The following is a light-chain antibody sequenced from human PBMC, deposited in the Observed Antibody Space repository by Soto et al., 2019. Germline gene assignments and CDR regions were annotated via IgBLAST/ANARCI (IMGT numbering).Light chain of an antibody. CDR3: QQYGSSPGT. CDR2: GAS. J-gene: IGKJ1*01. Sequence: EVVLTQSPGTLSLSPGERATLSCRASQTVSSSYLAWYQQKPGQAPRLLIYGASSRATGIPDRFSGRGSGTDLIRTISRLEPEDFAVYYCQQYGSSPGTFGQGTKVEIK. V-gene: IGKV3-20*01. CDR1: QTVSSSY.